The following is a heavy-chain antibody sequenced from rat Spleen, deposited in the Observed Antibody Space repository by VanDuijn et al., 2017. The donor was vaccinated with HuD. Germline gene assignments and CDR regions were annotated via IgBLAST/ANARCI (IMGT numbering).Heavy chain of an antibody. CDR3: ASIYYYSGPYCFDY. J-gene: IGHJ2*01. Sequence: EVQLVESDGGLVQPGRSLKLSCAASGFIFSDHYVAWVRQAPTKGLEWVATISYDGSNTYYRDSVKGRFTISRDNAETTLYLQMDSLRSEDTATYYCASIYYYSGPYCFDYWGQGVMVTVSS. V-gene: IGHV5-29*01. CDR1: GFIFSDHY. CDR2: ISYDGSNT. D-gene: IGHD1-1*01.